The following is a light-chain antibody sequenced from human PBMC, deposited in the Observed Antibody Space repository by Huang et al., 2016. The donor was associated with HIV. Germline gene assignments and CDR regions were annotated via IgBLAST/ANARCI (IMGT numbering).Light chain of an antibody. V-gene: IGKV3-15*01. CDR3: QQYNNWPPLT. Sequence: EVVITQSPAILSVSPGERATLSCRASQNVNTDLAWYKQNPGRATRLLIYGASTRATGIPARFSGNGSETEFTLTISSLQSEDFAIYYCQQYNNWPPLTFGGGTKVEIK. CDR1: QNVNTD. CDR2: GAS. J-gene: IGKJ4*01.